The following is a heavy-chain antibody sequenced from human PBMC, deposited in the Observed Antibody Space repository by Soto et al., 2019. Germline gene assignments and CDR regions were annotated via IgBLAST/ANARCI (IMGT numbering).Heavy chain of an antibody. CDR3: ERTADWGVDAFDI. CDR2: IYYSGST. V-gene: IGHV4-59*01. Sequence: SETLSLTCTVSGGSSSSDYWSWIRQPPGKGLEWIGYIYYSGSTNYNPSLKSRVTISVDTSKNQFSLKLSSVTAADTAVYYCERTADWGVDAFDIWGQRTMVTVSS. J-gene: IGHJ3*02. D-gene: IGHD3-9*01. CDR1: GGSSSSDY.